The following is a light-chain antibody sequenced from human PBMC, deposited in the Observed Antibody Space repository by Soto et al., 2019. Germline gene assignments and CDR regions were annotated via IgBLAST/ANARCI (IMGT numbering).Light chain of an antibody. CDR2: SAS. V-gene: IGKV1-9*01. Sequence: DIQRAQSASTLSASVGDRGTIIWRASQGISNYLAWYQQKPGKAPELLVYSASTLQSGVPSRFSGGGSETEFSLTIGTLQPEDFATYYCLQLNRYPLTFGGGTKVDIK. J-gene: IGKJ4*01. CDR1: QGISNY. CDR3: LQLNRYPLT.